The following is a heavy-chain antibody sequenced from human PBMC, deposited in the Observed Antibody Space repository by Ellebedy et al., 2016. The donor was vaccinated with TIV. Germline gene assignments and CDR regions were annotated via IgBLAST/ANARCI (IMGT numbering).Heavy chain of an antibody. Sequence: SQTLSLTCAISGDSVSSNTATWNWIRQSPSRGLEWLGRTYYRSKWYNDYPEFLRSRLTINPDTSKNQFSLHLSSVTPEDTAVYYCARGPPSRALAGYFDYWGHGTQVTVSS. CDR2: TYYRSKWYN. V-gene: IGHV6-1*01. J-gene: IGHJ4*01. CDR3: ARGPPSRALAGYFDY. D-gene: IGHD6-19*01. CDR1: GDSVSSNTAT.